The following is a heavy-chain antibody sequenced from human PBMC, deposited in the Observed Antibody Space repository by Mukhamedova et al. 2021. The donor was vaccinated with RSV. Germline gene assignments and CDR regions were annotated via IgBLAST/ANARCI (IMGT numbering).Heavy chain of an antibody. V-gene: IGHV3-30-3*01. Sequence: STYAMHWVRQAPGKGLEWVAVISHDGATKYHAESVKGRLIISRDNSENTLYLQMHSLRVEDTAVYYCARPSDYWSGNFGAGWFD. CDR2: ISHDGATK. J-gene: IGHJ5*02. D-gene: IGHD3-3*01. CDR3: ARPSDYWSGNFGAGWFD. CDR1: STYA.